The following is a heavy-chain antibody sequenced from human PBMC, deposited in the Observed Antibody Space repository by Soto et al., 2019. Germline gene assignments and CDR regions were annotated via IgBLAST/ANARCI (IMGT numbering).Heavy chain of an antibody. Sequence: SETLSLTCTVSGGSISSSNYYWGWIRQPPGKGLEWIGSIYYSGSTYYNPSLKSRVTISIDTSKNQFSLKLSSVTAADTAVYYCASPLWERGEYYYYVVDVWGQGTTVT. CDR1: GGSISSSNYY. CDR2: IYYSGST. CDR3: ASPLWERGEYYYYVVDV. V-gene: IGHV4-39*01. D-gene: IGHD1-26*01. J-gene: IGHJ6*02.